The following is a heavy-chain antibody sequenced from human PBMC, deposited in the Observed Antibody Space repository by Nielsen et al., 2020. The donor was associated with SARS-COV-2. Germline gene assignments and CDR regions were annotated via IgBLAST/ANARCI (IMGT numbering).Heavy chain of an antibody. CDR2: MFYNGRT. Sequence: SETLSLTCTVSGGSISSDYWSWIRQPPGKGLEWIGYMFYNGRTNYSPSLRSRVTISVDTSKNQFSLKLNSVTAADTAVYYCARLLYYDSSGLIDFWGQGTLVTVTS. CDR3: ARLLYYDSSGLIDF. D-gene: IGHD3-22*01. V-gene: IGHV4-59*12. J-gene: IGHJ4*02. CDR1: GGSISSDY.